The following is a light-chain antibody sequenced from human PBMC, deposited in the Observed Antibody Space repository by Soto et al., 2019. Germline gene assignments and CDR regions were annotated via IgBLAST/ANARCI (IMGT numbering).Light chain of an antibody. J-gene: IGKJ1*01. CDR2: GAS. CDR1: QSVSSSY. Sequence: IVFTQSPGTRSLSKGERATLSCRASQSVSSSYLAWYQQKPGQAPRLLIYGASSRATGIPDRFSGSGSGTDFTLTISRLEPEDFAVYYCQQYDSSLKTFCHGTNVDIK. V-gene: IGKV3-20*01. CDR3: QQYDSSLKT.